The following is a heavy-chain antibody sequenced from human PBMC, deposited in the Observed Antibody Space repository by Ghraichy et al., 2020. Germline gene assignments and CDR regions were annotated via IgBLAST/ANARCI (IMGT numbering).Heavy chain of an antibody. CDR2: IYYSGST. V-gene: IGHV4-59*08. J-gene: IGHJ2*01. Sequence: SETLSLTCTVSGGSISSYYWNWFRQPPGKGLEWIGDIYYSGSTNYNPSLKSRVTISVDMSKNQFSLKLSSVTAAGTAVYYCTRSFDVWGRGTLVTVSS. CDR3: TRSFDV. CDR1: GGSISSYY.